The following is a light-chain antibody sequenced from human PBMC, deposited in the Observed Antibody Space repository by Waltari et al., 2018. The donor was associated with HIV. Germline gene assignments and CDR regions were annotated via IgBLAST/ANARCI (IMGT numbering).Light chain of an antibody. CDR1: AMPTQY. CDR3: QSVDAGGTQVV. CDR2: KDT. J-gene: IGLJ2*01. Sequence: YELTQPPSVSVSPGQTAAITCSGDAMPTQYSLWYQQRPGQAPVMVIFKDTQRASGIPERFSGSSSGTTVTLTISGVQTEDEADYYCQSVDAGGTQVVFGGGTKLSVL. V-gene: IGLV3-25*03.